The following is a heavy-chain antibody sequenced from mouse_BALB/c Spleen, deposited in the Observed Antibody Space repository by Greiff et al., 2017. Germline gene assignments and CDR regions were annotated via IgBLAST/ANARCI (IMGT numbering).Heavy chain of an antibody. CDR1: GFSLTGYG. Sequence: VKLMESGPGLVAPSQSLSITCTVSGFSLTGYGVNWVRQPPGKGLEWLGMIWGDGSTDYNSALKSRLSISKDNSKSQVFLKMNSLQTDDTARYYCARDEGTSAGAMDYWGQGTSVTVSS. J-gene: IGHJ4*01. V-gene: IGHV2-6-7*01. CDR3: ARDEGTSAGAMDY. CDR2: IWGDGST. D-gene: IGHD2-14*01.